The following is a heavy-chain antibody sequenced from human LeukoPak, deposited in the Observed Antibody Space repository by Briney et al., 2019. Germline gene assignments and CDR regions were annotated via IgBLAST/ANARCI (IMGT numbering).Heavy chain of an antibody. CDR1: GFTFNTYW. CDR2: IRSDGSST. CDR3: AGVLGVRDLAYFDY. V-gene: IGHV3-74*01. J-gene: IGHJ4*01. D-gene: IGHD3-10*01. Sequence: GGSLRLSCAASGFTFNTYWMHWVRQAPGKGLVWVSRIRSDGSSTSYADSVRGRFTISGDNAKNTLYLQMNSLRAEDTAVYYCAGVLGVRDLAYFDYWGHGTLVTVSS.